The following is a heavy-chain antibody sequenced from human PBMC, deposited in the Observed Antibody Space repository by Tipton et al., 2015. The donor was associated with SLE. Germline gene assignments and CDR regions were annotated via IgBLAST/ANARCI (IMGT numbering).Heavy chain of an antibody. CDR1: GYTFTGYY. V-gene: IGHV1-2*06. J-gene: IGHJ6*02. CDR2: INPNSGGT. D-gene: IGHD2-2*01. Sequence: QSGAEVKKPGASVKVSCKASGYTFTGYYMHWVRQAPGQGLEWMGRINPNSGGTNYAQKFQGRVTMTRDTSISTAYMELRSLRSDDTAVYYCARLGRYCSSTSCPHGMDVWGQGTTVTVSS. CDR3: ARLGRYCSSTSCPHGMDV.